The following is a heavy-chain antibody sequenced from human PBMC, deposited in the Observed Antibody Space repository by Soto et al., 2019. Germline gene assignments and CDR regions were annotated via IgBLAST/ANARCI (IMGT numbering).Heavy chain of an antibody. CDR3: ARLVGAVAD. J-gene: IGHJ4*02. V-gene: IGHV3-33*01. CDR1: GFTFSSYG. Sequence: QVQLVESGGGVVQPGRSLRVSCAASGFTFSSYGMHWVRQAPGKGLEWVAVIWYDGSNKYYADSVKGRFTISRDNSKNTLYLQMNSLRAEDTAVYYCARLVGAVADWGQGTLVTVSS. CDR2: IWYDGSNK. D-gene: IGHD1-26*01.